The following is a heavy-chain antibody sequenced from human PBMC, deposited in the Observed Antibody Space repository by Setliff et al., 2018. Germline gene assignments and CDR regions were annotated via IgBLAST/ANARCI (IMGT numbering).Heavy chain of an antibody. Sequence: GGSLRLSCEASGFSFNNYWMYWVRQVPGKGLVWASGINKDGDGTRYADSVRGRFTISRDNSKNTVYLRMNALRAEDTGLYYCARDGLYSSSWYGAFDIWGQGTMVTVSS. CDR3: ARDGLYSSSWYGAFDI. CDR2: INKDGDGT. D-gene: IGHD6-13*01. V-gene: IGHV3-74*01. J-gene: IGHJ3*02. CDR1: GFSFNNYW.